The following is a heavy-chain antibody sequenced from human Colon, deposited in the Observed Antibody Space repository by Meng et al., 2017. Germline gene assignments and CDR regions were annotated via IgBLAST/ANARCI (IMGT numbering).Heavy chain of an antibody. CDR2: IRKKTNGYTT. D-gene: IGHD1/OR15-1a*01. CDR3: VRVLINNRVFDY. J-gene: IGHJ4*02. Sequence: EVQLVESGGGLVQPGGSLSLSVAASGFTFSDHYMDWVRQAPGKGLEWVGRIRKKTNGYTTEYAASVRGRFTISRDDAKNSVYLQMDSLKTEDTAVYFCVRVLINNRVFDYWGQGSLVTVSS. V-gene: IGHV3-72*01. CDR1: GFTFSDHY.